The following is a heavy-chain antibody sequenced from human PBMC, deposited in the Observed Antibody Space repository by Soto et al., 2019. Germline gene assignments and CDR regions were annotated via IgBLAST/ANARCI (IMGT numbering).Heavy chain of an antibody. J-gene: IGHJ3*02. CDR2: ISSSSSTI. CDR1: GFTFSSYS. V-gene: IGHV3-48*02. D-gene: IGHD1-7*01. Sequence: QPGGSLRLSCAASGFTFSSYSMNWVRQAPGKGLEWVSYISSSSSTIYYADSVKGRFTISRDNAKNSLYLQMNSLRDEDTAVYYCARDQLELLSADDAFDIWGQGTMVTVSS. CDR3: ARDQLELLSADDAFDI.